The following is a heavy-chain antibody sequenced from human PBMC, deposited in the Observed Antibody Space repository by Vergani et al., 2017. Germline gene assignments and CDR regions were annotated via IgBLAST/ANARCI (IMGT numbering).Heavy chain of an antibody. Sequence: EVQLVESGGGLVQPGRSLRLSCAASGFRFDDYAMHWVRQAPGKGLEWVSAISGSGGSTYYADSVKGRFTISRDNSKNTLYLQMNSLRAEDTAVYYCAKDPSGSGDTFYWYFDLWGRGTLVTVSS. CDR2: ISGSGGST. V-gene: IGHV3-23*04. CDR1: GFRFDDYA. D-gene: IGHD7-27*01. J-gene: IGHJ2*01. CDR3: AKDPSGSGDTFYWYFDL.